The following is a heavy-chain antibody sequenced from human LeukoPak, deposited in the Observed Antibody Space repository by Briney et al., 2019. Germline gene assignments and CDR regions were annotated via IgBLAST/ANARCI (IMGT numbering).Heavy chain of an antibody. CDR2: IYYSGST. J-gene: IGHJ4*02. CDR3: ARETVAMAADY. V-gene: IGHV4-31*03. D-gene: IGHD5-18*01. CDR1: GGSIGGGGYY. Sequence: SETLSLTCTVSGGSIGGGGYYWSWIRQHPGEGREWIGYIYYSGSTYYNPSLKSRVTISVDTSKNQFSLKLSSVTAADTAVYYCARETVAMAADYWGQGTLVTASS.